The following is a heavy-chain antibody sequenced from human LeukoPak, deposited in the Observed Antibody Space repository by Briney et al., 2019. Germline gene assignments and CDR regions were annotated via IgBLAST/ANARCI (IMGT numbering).Heavy chain of an antibody. V-gene: IGHV1-46*01. CDR3: ARLGGALTADYYYYYGMDV. CDR1: GYTFTSYY. Sequence: GASVKVSCKASGYTFTSYYMHWVRQAPGQGLEWMGIINPSGGSTSYAQKFQGRVTMTRDTSTSTVYMELSSLRSEDTAAYYCARLGGALTADYYYYYGMDVWGQGTTVTVSS. J-gene: IGHJ6*02. CDR2: INPSGGST. D-gene: IGHD2-2*01.